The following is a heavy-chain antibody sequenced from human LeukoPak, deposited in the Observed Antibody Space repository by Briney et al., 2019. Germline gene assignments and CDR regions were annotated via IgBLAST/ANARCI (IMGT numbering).Heavy chain of an antibody. J-gene: IGHJ3*01. Sequence: GGSLRLSCVGSGFTFSTYNLNWVRQAPGMGLEWVSPISSGSSHINYADSVKGRFTISRDNAKNSVYLQITSLRADDTAVYYCVRDHDSNSGAFHFWGQGTMVTVSS. CDR1: GFTFSTYN. V-gene: IGHV3-21*01. D-gene: IGHD6-6*01. CDR2: ISSGSSHI. CDR3: VRDHDSNSGAFHF.